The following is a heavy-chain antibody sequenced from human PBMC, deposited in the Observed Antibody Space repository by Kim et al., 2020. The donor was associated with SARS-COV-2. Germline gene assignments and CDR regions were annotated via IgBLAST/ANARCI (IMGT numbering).Heavy chain of an antibody. V-gene: IGHV3-15*01. CDR1: GFTFSNAW. CDR3: TTGGSGSYYSQTTGAFDI. CDR2: IKSKTDGGTT. Sequence: GGSLRLSCAASGFTFSNAWMSWVRQAPGKGLEWVGRIKSKTDGGTTDYAAPVKGRFTISRDDSKNTLYLQMNSLKTEDTAVYYCTTGGSGSYYSQTTGAFDIWGQGTMVTVSS. D-gene: IGHD3-10*01. J-gene: IGHJ3*02.